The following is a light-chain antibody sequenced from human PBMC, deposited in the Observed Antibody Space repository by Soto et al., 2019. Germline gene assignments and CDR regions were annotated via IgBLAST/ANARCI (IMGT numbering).Light chain of an antibody. V-gene: IGLV6-57*04. J-gene: IGLJ2*01. CDR2: EDN. CDR1: SGSIASNY. Sequence: NFMLTQPHSVSESPGKTVTISCTRSSGSIASNYVQWYQQRPGSAPTTVIYEDNQRPSGFPYRFSGSIDSSSNSASLTISGLKTEDEADYYCQSYDSSNNVVFGGGTKLTVL. CDR3: QSYDSSNNVV.